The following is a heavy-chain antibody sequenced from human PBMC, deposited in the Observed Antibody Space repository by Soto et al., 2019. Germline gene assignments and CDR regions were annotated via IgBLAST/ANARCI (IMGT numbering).Heavy chain of an antibody. D-gene: IGHD3-3*01. CDR3: ASDYDFWRGYFGV. CDR1: GYSFTSYW. Sequence: GESLKISCKGSGYSFTSYWIGWVRQMPGKGLEWMGSIYPIDSDTSYSPSFQGHVTISADKSISTVYLQWSSLKASDTAMYYCASDYDFWRGYFGVWGQGTTVTVPS. CDR2: IYPIDSDT. V-gene: IGHV5-10-1*01. J-gene: IGHJ6*02.